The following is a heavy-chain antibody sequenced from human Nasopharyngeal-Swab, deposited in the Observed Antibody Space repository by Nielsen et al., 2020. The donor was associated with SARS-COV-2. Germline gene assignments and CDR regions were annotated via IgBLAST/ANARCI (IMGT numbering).Heavy chain of an antibody. CDR2: ISHNSGT. CDR1: GVSISSQY. CDR3: AKEGATGWFDP. V-gene: IGHV4-59*11. Sequence: SETLSLTCTVSGVSISSQYWSWIRQPPGKGLEWIWYISHNSGTNDKPSLKSRVTMFMDTSKNQFSLKLRSVTAADTAVYYCAKEGATGWFDPWGQGTLVTVSS. J-gene: IGHJ5*02.